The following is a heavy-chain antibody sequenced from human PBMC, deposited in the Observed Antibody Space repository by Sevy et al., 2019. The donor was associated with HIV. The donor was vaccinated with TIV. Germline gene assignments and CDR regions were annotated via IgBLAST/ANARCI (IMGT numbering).Heavy chain of an antibody. J-gene: IGHJ5*02. Sequence: SETLSLTCTVSGGSISAYHWSWIRQPPGKGLEYIGYIHYTGTTNYNPSLKSRVTISVDTSKNQFSLKLSSVIAADTALYYCARAPPVRSGDDSLNWFDPWGQGTLVTVSS. CDR1: GGSISAYH. V-gene: IGHV4-59*01. CDR3: ARAPPVRSGDDSLNWFDP. CDR2: IHYTGTT. D-gene: IGHD5-12*01.